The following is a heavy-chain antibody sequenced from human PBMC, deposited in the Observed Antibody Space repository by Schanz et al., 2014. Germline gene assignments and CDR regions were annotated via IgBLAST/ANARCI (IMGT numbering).Heavy chain of an antibody. J-gene: IGHJ4*02. CDR3: AMGATILDY. V-gene: IGHV4-61*05. D-gene: IGHD1-26*01. Sequence: QLQLQESGPGLVKPSETLSLTCTVSGGSISSSSYFWGWIRQPPGKGLEWIGYMYHSGSSNYNPSLKSRVTISVDTSKNQFSLKMTSLTAADTAVYYCAMGATILDYWGQGTLVTVSS. CDR1: GGSISSSSYF. CDR2: MYHSGSS.